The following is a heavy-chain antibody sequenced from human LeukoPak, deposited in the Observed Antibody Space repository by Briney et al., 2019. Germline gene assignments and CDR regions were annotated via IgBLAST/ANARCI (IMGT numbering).Heavy chain of an antibody. CDR3: AKDENYYDSSGSFDY. Sequence: GGSLRLSCAASGFTFSSYAMSWVRQAPGKGLEWVSAISGSGGSTYYADSVKGRFTISRDNSKNTLYLQMNSLRAEDTAVYYCAKDENYYDSSGSFDYWGQGTLVTVSS. CDR1: GFTFSSYA. D-gene: IGHD3-22*01. CDR2: ISGSGGST. J-gene: IGHJ4*02. V-gene: IGHV3-23*01.